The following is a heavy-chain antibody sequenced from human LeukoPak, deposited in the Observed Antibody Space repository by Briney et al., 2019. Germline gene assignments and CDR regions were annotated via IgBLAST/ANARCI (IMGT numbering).Heavy chain of an antibody. Sequence: PGGSLRLSCAASGFTFSSYAMSWVRQAPGKGLEWVSAISGSGGSTYYADSVKGRFTISRDNSKNTLYLQMNSLRAEDTAVYYCAKAGHFVVVPANDYWGQGTLVTVSS. CDR1: GFTFSSYA. D-gene: IGHD2-2*01. CDR3: AKAGHFVVVPANDY. J-gene: IGHJ4*02. CDR2: ISGSGGST. V-gene: IGHV3-23*01.